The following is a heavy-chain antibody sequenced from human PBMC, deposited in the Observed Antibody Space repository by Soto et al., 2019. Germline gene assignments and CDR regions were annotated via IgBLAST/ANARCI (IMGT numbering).Heavy chain of an antibody. CDR2: ISAYDGST. CDR1: GYTFSSYA. D-gene: IGHD3-16*01. CDR3: ARDWGPHYMDV. J-gene: IGHJ6*03. Sequence: ASVKVSCKASGYTFSSYAINGVRQAPGQGLEWMGWISAYDGSTNYAQKLQGRVTMTTDTTTTTAYMELRSLRFDDTAVYYCARDWGPHYMDVWGKGTTVTVSS. V-gene: IGHV1-18*01.